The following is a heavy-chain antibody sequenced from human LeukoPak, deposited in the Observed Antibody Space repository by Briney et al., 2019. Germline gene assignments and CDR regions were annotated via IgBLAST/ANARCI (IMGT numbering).Heavy chain of an antibody. Sequence: GGSLRLSCAASGFTVSSNYMSWVRQAPGKGLEWVSVIYSGGSTYYADSVKGRFTISRDNSKNTLYLQMNSLRAEDTAVYYCARDRTTLRDFDYWGQGTLVTVSS. J-gene: IGHJ4*02. CDR1: GFTVSSNY. D-gene: IGHD4-11*01. V-gene: IGHV3-66*01. CDR3: ARDRTTLRDFDY. CDR2: IYSGGST.